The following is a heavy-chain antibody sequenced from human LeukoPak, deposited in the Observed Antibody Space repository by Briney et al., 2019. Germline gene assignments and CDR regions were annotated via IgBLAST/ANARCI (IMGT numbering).Heavy chain of an antibody. CDR2: GDPRSGAT. CDR1: GYSITDNY. J-gene: IGHJ4*02. V-gene: IGHV1-2*02. Sequence: GASVKVSCKASGYSITDNYIHWVRQARGQGLEWMGWGDPRSGATVYAQKFQGRVTMTRDTSLNTAYMEISGLIPDDTAVYFCGRDVWRPFDYWGQGTLVTVSS. CDR3: GRDVWRPFDY. D-gene: IGHD3-3*01.